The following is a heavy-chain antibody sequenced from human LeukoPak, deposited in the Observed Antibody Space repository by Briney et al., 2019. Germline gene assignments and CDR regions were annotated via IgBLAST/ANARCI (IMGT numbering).Heavy chain of an antibody. J-gene: IGHJ4*02. CDR2: ISSSSYYI. Sequence: GGSLRLSCAASGFTFSSYSMNWVRQAPGKGLGWVSSISSSSYYIYYADSVKGRFTISRDIAHNSLYLQMKSLKTEDTAVYYCTTDPEFLVGAQNYFHYWGQGTLVTVSS. CDR1: GFTFSSYS. V-gene: IGHV3-21*03. D-gene: IGHD1-26*01. CDR3: TTDPEFLVGAQNYFHY.